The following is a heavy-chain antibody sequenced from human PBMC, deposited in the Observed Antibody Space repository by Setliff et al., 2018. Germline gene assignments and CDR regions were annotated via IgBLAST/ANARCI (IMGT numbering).Heavy chain of an antibody. D-gene: IGHD2-2*01. V-gene: IGHV1-18*01. CDR2: ISPYTGKT. J-gene: IGHJ4*02. Sequence: WASVKVSCKASGYTFSDYGISWVRLAPGQGLEWMGWISPYTGKTFYAPQFEDRVIMTTDTSTNKAYMDLRSLRSDDTAVYYCERLVRYCTATSCQRTSGDDLWGQGTLVTVSS. CDR3: ERLVRYCTATSCQRTSGDDL. CDR1: GYTFSDYG.